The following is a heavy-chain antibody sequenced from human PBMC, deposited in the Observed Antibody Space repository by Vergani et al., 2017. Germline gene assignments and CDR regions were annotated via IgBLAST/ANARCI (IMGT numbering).Heavy chain of an antibody. J-gene: IGHJ6*03. CDR2: ISGSGGST. Sequence: VQLVESGGGLVKPGGSLRLSCAASGFSFSDHYMTWIRQAPGKGLEWVSAISGSGGSTYYADSVKGRFTISRDNSKNTLYLQMNSLRAEDTAVYYCAKDWWELTGNYYMDVWGKGTTVTVSS. CDR1: GFSFSDHY. D-gene: IGHD1-26*01. V-gene: IGHV3-23*04. CDR3: AKDWWELTGNYYMDV.